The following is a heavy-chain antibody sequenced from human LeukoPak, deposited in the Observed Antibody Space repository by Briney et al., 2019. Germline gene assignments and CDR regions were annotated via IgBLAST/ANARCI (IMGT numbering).Heavy chain of an antibody. J-gene: IGHJ4*02. CDR3: ARSQVNYYDSSGYTGDFDY. D-gene: IGHD3-22*01. V-gene: IGHV1-69*13. Sequence: GASVKVSCKASGGTFSSYAISWVRQAPGQGLEWMGGIIPIFGTANYAQKFQGRVTITADESTSTAYMELSSLRSEDTAVYYCARSQVNYYDSSGYTGDFDYWGQGTLVTVSS. CDR2: IIPIFGTA. CDR1: GGTFSSYA.